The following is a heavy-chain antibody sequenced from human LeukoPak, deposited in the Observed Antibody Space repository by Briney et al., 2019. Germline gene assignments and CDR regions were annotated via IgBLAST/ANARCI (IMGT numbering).Heavy chain of an antibody. V-gene: IGHV3-33*06. CDR1: GFIFSSYG. Sequence: GGSLRLSCAASGFIFSSYGMHWVRQAPGKGLEWVAVIWYDGSNKYYADSVKGRFTISRDNSKNTLYLQMNSLRAEDTAVYYCANLGYCSSTSCSRTYYYYGMDVWGQGTTVTVSS. D-gene: IGHD2-2*01. CDR3: ANLGYCSSTSCSRTYYYYGMDV. J-gene: IGHJ6*02. CDR2: IWYDGSNK.